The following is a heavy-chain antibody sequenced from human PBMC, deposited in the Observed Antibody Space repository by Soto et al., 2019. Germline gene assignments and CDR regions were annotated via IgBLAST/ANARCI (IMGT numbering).Heavy chain of an antibody. Sequence: SETLSLTCTVSGGSISSGGYYWSWIRQHPGKGLEWIGYIYYSGSTYYNPSLKSRVTISVDTSKNQFSLKLSSVTAADTAVYYCAGAYSGYDSYYFDYWGQGTLVTVSS. J-gene: IGHJ4*02. CDR3: AGAYSGYDSYYFDY. D-gene: IGHD5-12*01. CDR2: IYYSGST. CDR1: GGSISSGGYY. V-gene: IGHV4-31*02.